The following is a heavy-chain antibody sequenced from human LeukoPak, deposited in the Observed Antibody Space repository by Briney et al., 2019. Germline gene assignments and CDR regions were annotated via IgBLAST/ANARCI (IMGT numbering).Heavy chain of an antibody. J-gene: IGHJ5*02. CDR3: ARGHGDYESPANNWFDP. CDR2: IKQDGSEK. Sequence: PGGSLRLSCAASGFTFSSYWMSWVRQAPGKGLEWVANIKQDGSEKYYVDSVKGRFTISRDNAKNSLYLQMNSLRAEDTAVYYCARGHGDYESPANNWFDPWGQGTLVTVSS. D-gene: IGHD4-17*01. CDR1: GFTFSSYW. V-gene: IGHV3-7*03.